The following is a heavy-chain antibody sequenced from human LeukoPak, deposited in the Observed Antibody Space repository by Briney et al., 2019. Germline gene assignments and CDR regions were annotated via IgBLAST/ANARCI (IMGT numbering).Heavy chain of an antibody. D-gene: IGHD3-10*01. CDR2: INHSART. V-gene: IGHV4-34*01. CDR1: GGSFSDYY. CDR3: ARSFGATLFFDY. J-gene: IGHJ4*02. Sequence: SETLSLTCAVYGGSFSDYYLSWIRHPPGKGLEWIGEINHSARTNYSPSLKSRVTTSVDTSKNQFSLKLSSVTAADTAVYYCARSFGATLFFDYWGQGTLVTVSS.